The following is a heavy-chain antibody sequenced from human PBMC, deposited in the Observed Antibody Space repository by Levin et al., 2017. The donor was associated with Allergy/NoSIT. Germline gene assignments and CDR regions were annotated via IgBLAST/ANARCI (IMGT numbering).Heavy chain of an antibody. D-gene: IGHD6-19*01. CDR1: GFTFSSYG. J-gene: IGHJ3*02. V-gene: IGHV3-33*01. CDR2: IWYDGSNK. CDR3: ARDGPQTYAVDI. Sequence: GESLKISCAASGFTFSSYGMHWVRQAPGKGLEWVALIWYDGSNKYYAGSVKGRFTISRDNSKNTLYLQMNSLRADDTAVYYCARDGPQTYAVDIWGQGTMVTVSS.